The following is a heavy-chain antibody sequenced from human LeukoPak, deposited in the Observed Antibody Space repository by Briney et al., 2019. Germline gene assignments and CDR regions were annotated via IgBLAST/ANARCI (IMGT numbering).Heavy chain of an antibody. CDR2: INPSGGST. D-gene: IGHD3-22*01. J-gene: IGHJ4*02. V-gene: IGHV1-46*01. CDR1: GYTFTGYY. Sequence: GASVKVSCKASGYTFTGYYMHWVRQAPGQGLEWMGIINPSGGSTSYAQKFQGRVTMTRDTSTSTVYMELSSLRSEDTAVYYCARESGAGPNSGYYYFDYWGQGTLVTVSS. CDR3: ARESGAGPNSGYYYFDY.